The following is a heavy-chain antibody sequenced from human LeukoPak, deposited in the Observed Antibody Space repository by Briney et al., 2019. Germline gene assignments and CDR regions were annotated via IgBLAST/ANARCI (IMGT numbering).Heavy chain of an antibody. CDR3: ARVHHIPTLFLEWSPIDHFDY. Sequence: PSETLSLTCTVSGDSISSRSYYWGWIRQPPGQGLEWIGHISYTGSTYYNPSLKSRVTISVDTSKNQFSLKLSSVTAADTAVYYCARVHHIPTLFLEWSPIDHFDYWGQGTLVTVSS. J-gene: IGHJ4*02. D-gene: IGHD3-3*01. CDR1: GDSISSRSYY. CDR2: ISYTGST. V-gene: IGHV4-39*07.